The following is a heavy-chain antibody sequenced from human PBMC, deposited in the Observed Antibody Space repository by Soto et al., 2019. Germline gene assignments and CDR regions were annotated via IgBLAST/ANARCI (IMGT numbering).Heavy chain of an antibody. Sequence: QITLKESGPTLMKPTQTLTLTCTFSGFSLSPNEVGVGWIRQPPGKALEWLALIYWNDDARYSPSLKNRLTITKDTSKIQGVLTMTNMDPVDTAIYYCIHDGKLGYTGYDRFDYWCPGTLVTVSS. D-gene: IGHD5-12*01. V-gene: IGHV2-5*01. CDR3: IHDGKLGYTGYDRFDY. J-gene: IGHJ4*02. CDR1: GFSLSPNEVG. CDR2: IYWNDDA.